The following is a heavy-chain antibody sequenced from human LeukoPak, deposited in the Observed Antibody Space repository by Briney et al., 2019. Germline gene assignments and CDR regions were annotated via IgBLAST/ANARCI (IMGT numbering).Heavy chain of an antibody. CDR3: ARDNTGSYEY. Sequence: GGSLRLSCVASGFTFGDYDMHWVRQAPGKGLEWVSLIRADGATTRYTDSVKGRFTISRDNSKDSLYLQMNSLRTEDTALYYCARDNTGSYEYWGQGTLVTVSP. CDR1: GFTFGDYD. CDR2: IRADGATT. V-gene: IGHV3-43*02. J-gene: IGHJ4*02. D-gene: IGHD1-26*01.